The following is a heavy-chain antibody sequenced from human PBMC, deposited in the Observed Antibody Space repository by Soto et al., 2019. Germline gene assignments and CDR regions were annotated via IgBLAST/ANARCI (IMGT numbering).Heavy chain of an antibody. D-gene: IGHD3-3*01. Sequence: TDTLSLTCSVSGGTISGYYWTWIRQPAGKGLEWIGRIYSSGNTKYNPSLQSRVTMSLDTSNNQFSLRLTSVTAADTAVYYCARGQRFSDWFDPWGQGTLVTVSS. CDR2: IYSSGNT. CDR3: ARGQRFSDWFDP. V-gene: IGHV4-4*07. J-gene: IGHJ5*02. CDR1: GGTISGYY.